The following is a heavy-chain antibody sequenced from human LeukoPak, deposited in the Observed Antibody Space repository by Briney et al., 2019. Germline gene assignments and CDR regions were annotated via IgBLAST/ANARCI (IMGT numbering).Heavy chain of an antibody. Sequence: SETLSLTCTVSGGSISSSSYYGGWIRQPPGKGLEWIGSIYYSGSTYYNPSLKSRVTISVDTSKNQFSLKLSSVTAADTAVYYCARLEGHDILTGYYPDYWGQGTLVTVSS. V-gene: IGHV4-39*01. D-gene: IGHD3-9*01. CDR3: ARLEGHDILTGYYPDY. J-gene: IGHJ4*02. CDR1: GGSISSSSYY. CDR2: IYYSGST.